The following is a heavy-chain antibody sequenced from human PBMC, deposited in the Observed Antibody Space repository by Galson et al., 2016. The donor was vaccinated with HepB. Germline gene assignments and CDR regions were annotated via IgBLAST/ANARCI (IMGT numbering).Heavy chain of an antibody. CDR2: IYPGDSDI. CDR1: GYSFTNYW. J-gene: IGHJ4*02. Sequence: QSGAEVKKPGESLKISCKGSGYSFTNYWIAWVRQMPGKGLEWMGIIYPGDSDIRYSPSFQGQVTISADTSISTAYLQWSSLKASDTAMYYCVRHGGYGTGWYLLYPIYFWGQGTRVTVSS. V-gene: IGHV5-51*01. CDR3: VRHGGYGTGWYLLYPIYF. D-gene: IGHD6-19*01.